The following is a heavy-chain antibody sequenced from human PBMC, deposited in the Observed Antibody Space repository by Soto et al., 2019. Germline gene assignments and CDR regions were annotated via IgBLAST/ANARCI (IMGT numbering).Heavy chain of an antibody. V-gene: IGHV6-1*01. J-gene: IGHJ5*02. CDR2: TYYRSKWYN. Sequence: SQTLSLTCPISGDSVSSNSAPRNWIRQSPSRGLEWLGRTYYRSKWYNDYAVSVKSRITINPDTSKNQFSLQLNSVTPEDTAVYYCAREDHTLFRGWYNYNWFDAWGEGTLVTVSS. CDR3: AREDHTLFRGWYNYNWFDA. D-gene: IGHD6-19*01. CDR1: GDSVSSNSAP.